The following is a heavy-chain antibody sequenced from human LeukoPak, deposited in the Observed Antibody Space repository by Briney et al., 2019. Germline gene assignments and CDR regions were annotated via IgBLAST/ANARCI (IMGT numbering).Heavy chain of an antibody. Sequence: GGSLRLSCAASGFTFSSYSMNWVRQAPGKGLEWVSSISSSSSYIYYADSVKGRFTISRDNAKNSLYLQMNSLRAEDTAVYYCARAGRTGTSFDYWGQGTLVTVSS. CDR1: GFTFSSYS. V-gene: IGHV3-21*01. D-gene: IGHD1-1*01. J-gene: IGHJ4*02. CDR3: ARAGRTGTSFDY. CDR2: ISSSSSYI.